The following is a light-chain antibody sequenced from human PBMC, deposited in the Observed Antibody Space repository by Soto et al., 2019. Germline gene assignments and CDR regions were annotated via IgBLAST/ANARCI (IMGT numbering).Light chain of an antibody. V-gene: IGKV1-39*01. CDR2: AAS. Sequence: DIQMTQSPSSLSASVGDRVIITCRASQTISSHLNWYQQKPGKAPNLLVYAASSLQSGVPSRFTGSGSGTDFTLTISSLQPEDFGTYYCQQTYDSLVSFGGGTKVDLK. J-gene: IGKJ4*01. CDR3: QQTYDSLVS. CDR1: QTISSH.